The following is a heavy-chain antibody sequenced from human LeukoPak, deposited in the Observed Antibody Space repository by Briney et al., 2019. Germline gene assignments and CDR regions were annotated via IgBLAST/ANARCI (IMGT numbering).Heavy chain of an antibody. D-gene: IGHD3-10*01. Sequence: ASVKVSCKASGYIFTNYYMHWVRQAPGQGPEWMGTINPSGGSTTYAQKFQGRVTMTRDTSTSTVYMELSSLRSEDTAVYYCARDHGSAYYRAPRHWGQGTLVTVSS. CDR3: ARDHGSAYYRAPRH. CDR1: GYIFTNYY. CDR2: INPSGGST. J-gene: IGHJ4*02. V-gene: IGHV1-46*01.